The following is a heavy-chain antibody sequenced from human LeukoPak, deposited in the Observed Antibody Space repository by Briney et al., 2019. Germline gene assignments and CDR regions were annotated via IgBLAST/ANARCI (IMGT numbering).Heavy chain of an antibody. CDR3: AKDPATRTRYFDY. Sequence: PGGSLRLSCAASGFTFSNYWMHWVRQAPGKGLVWVSRISTDGSRTGYADSVKGRFTISRDNAKNTLYLQMNSLRAEDTAVYYCAKDPATRTRYFDYWGQGTLVTVSS. D-gene: IGHD1-14*01. CDR2: ISTDGSRT. CDR1: GFTFSNYW. J-gene: IGHJ4*02. V-gene: IGHV3-74*01.